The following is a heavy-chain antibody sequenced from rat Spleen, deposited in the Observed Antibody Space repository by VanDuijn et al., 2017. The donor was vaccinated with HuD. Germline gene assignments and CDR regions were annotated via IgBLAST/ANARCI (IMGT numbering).Heavy chain of an antibody. CDR1: GFTFSNFG. Sequence: EVQLVASGGGLVQPGRSLKLSCAVSGFTFSNFGFVWVRQAPTKGLEWVASISYDGSSTYYPDSVKGRFTISRDNAKSTLYLQMNSLRSEDTATYYCTREGYYRDWFAYWGQGTLVTVSS. J-gene: IGHJ3*01. CDR2: ISYDGSST. D-gene: IGHD1-1*01. CDR3: TREGYYRDWFAY. V-gene: IGHV5-29*01.